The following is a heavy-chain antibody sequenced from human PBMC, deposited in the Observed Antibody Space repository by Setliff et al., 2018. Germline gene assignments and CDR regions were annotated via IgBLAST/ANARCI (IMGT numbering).Heavy chain of an antibody. V-gene: IGHV5-51*01. CDR2: IYPGDSDT. CDR3: AASGTYFPFDY. CDR1: GNSFTNYW. Sequence: GESLKISCKGSGNSFTNYWIGWVRQMPGKGLEWMGIIYPGDSDTRYSPAFQGQVTISVDKSINTAYLQWGSLKASDTAMYYCAASGTYFPFDYWGQGTLVTVSS. D-gene: IGHD1-26*01. J-gene: IGHJ4*02.